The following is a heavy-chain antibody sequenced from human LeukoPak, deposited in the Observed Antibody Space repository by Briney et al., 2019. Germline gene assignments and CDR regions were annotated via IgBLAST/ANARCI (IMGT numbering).Heavy chain of an antibody. J-gene: IGHJ4*02. CDR1: GFTFSSYS. D-gene: IGHD3-10*01. CDR2: ISSSSSYI. CDR3: AREAYGSGSYYSYYFDY. Sequence: GGSLRLSCAASGFTFSSYSMNWVRQAPGKGLEWVSSISSSSSYIYYADSVKGRFTISRDNAKNSLHLQMNSLRAEDTAVYYCAREAYGSGSYYSYYFDYWGQGTLVTVSS. V-gene: IGHV3-21*01.